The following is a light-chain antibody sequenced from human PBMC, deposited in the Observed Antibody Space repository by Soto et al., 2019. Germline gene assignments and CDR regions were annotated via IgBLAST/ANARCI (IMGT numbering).Light chain of an antibody. Sequence: DIQMTQSPSSLSASVGDRVTITCRASQSISSYLNWYQQKPGEAPKVLIYAASSLQSGVPSRFSGSRSGTDFTLTISSLQPEDFATYYCQQSYGTPLTFGGGTKVNIK. V-gene: IGKV1-39*01. CDR3: QQSYGTPLT. CDR1: QSISSY. J-gene: IGKJ4*01. CDR2: AAS.